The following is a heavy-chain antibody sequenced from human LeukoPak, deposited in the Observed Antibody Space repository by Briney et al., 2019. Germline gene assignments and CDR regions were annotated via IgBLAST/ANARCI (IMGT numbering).Heavy chain of an antibody. CDR2: ISYDGTNK. Sequence: PGGSLRLSCAASGFTFTNYALHWVRQAPGKGLEWVAVISYDGTNKYYADSVKGRFTIARDNSNNTLSLQMNSLRAEDTALYYCARGFVLGAAKNYFDYWGQGALVTVSS. CDR1: GFTFTNYA. J-gene: IGHJ4*02. D-gene: IGHD2-21*02. V-gene: IGHV3-30-3*01. CDR3: ARGFVLGAAKNYFDY.